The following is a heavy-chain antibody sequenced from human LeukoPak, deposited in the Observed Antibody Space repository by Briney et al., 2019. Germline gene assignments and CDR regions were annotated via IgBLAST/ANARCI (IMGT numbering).Heavy chain of an antibody. V-gene: IGHV4-4*02. CDR1: GGSISSGGYR. CDR2: IHHDGRI. D-gene: IGHD3-16*02. J-gene: IGHJ4*02. Sequence: SETLSLACAVCGGSISSGGYRWNWVRQPPGKGLEWIGEIHHDGRINYNPSLKSRVTLSVDKSKNQFSLRLNSVTAADTAMYYCARSHDHLWGNYPDYWGQGTLVTVSS. CDR3: ARSHDHLWGNYPDY.